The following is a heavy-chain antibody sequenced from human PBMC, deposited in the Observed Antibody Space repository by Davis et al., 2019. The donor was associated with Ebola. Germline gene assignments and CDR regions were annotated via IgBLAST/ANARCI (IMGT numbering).Heavy chain of an antibody. V-gene: IGHV1-2*06. CDR3: ARGRLQLGY. Sequence: ASVKVSCKASGYTFTGYYMHWVRQAPGQGLEWMGRINPNSGGTNYAQKFQGRVTMTRNTSISTAYMELSSLRSEDTAVYYCARGRLQLGYWGQGTLVTVSS. J-gene: IGHJ4*02. D-gene: IGHD6-6*01. CDR1: GYTFTGYY. CDR2: INPNSGGT.